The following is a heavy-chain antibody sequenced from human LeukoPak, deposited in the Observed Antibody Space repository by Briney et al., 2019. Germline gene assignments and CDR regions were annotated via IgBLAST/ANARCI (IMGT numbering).Heavy chain of an antibody. CDR2: IDPEDSYT. Sequence: PGESLKISCEASGYSFADFWISWVRQMPGGGLEWMGRIDPEDSYTNYNPSFEGHVTISADKSINTAYLQLRSLKASDTAMYYCARGGYSSDWYYYFDPWGQGTLVTVSS. J-gene: IGHJ5*02. D-gene: IGHD6-19*01. CDR3: ARGGYSSDWYYYFDP. V-gene: IGHV5-10-1*01. CDR1: GYSFADFW.